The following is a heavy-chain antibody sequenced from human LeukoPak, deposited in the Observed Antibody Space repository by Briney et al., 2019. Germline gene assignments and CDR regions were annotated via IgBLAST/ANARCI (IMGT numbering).Heavy chain of an antibody. V-gene: IGHV3-21*01. Sequence: PGGSLRLSCAASGFTFSSYSMNWVRQAPGKGLEWVSSISSSSSYIYYADSVKGRFTISRDNAKNSLYLQMNSLRAEDTAVYYCARNTYYYGSGRGYYYGMDVWGQGTTVTVSS. CDR2: ISSSSSYI. J-gene: IGHJ6*02. CDR1: GFTFSSYS. D-gene: IGHD3-10*01. CDR3: ARNTYYYGSGRGYYYGMDV.